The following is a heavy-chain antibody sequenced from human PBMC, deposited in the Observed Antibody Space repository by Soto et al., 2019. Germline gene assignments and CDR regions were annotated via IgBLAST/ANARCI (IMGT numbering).Heavy chain of an antibody. J-gene: IGHJ3*02. CDR3: ARLVDIVPIHPRRAFDI. CDR2: ISGSGGST. CDR1: GFTFSSYA. V-gene: IGHV3-23*01. D-gene: IGHD5-12*01. Sequence: GGSLRLSCAASGFTFSSYAMSWVRQAPGKGLEWVSAISGSGGSTYYADSVKGRFTISRDNSKNTLYLQMNSLRAEDTAVYYCARLVDIVPIHPRRAFDIWGQGTMVTVSS.